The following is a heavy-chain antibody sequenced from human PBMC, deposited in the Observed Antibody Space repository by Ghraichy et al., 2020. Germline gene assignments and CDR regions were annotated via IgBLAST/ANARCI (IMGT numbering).Heavy chain of an antibody. CDR1: GGSISSYY. V-gene: IGHV4-59*01. CDR3: ARGGRYGAN. D-gene: IGHD4-17*01. CDR2: VYYTGST. Sequence: SETLSLTCTISGGSISSYYWSWIRQPPGKGLEWIGYVYYTGSTTYSPSLKSRVTISIDTSKNQFSLKLSSVTTADTAVYYCARGGRYGANWGQGTLVTVPS. J-gene: IGHJ4*02.